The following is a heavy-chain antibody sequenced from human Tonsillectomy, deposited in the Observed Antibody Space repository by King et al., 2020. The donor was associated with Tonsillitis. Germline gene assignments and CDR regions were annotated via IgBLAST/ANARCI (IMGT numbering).Heavy chain of an antibody. CDR2: INHSGST. D-gene: IGHD3-10*01. CDR3: AVTGGDYYYGMDV. J-gene: IGHJ6*02. CDR1: GGSFSGYY. Sequence: VQLQQWGAGLLKPSETLSLTCAVYGGSFSGYYWSWIRQPLGKGLEWIGEINHSGSTNYNPSLKSRVTISVDTSKNQFSLKLSSVTAADTAVYYCAVTGGDYYYGMDVWGQGTPVTVSS. V-gene: IGHV4-34*01.